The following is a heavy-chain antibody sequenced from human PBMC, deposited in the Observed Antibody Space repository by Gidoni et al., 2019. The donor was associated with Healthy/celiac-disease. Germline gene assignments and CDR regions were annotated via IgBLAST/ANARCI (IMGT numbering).Heavy chain of an antibody. CDR3: TTEGIYYDSSGYYPHFDY. CDR1: GFTFSNAW. Sequence: EVQLVESGGGLVKPGGSLRLSCAASGFTFSNAWMSWVRQAPGKGLEWVGRIKSKTDGGTTDYAAPVKGRFTISRDDSKNTLYLQMNSLKTEDTAVYYCTTEGIYYDSSGYYPHFDYWGQGTLVTVSS. V-gene: IGHV3-15*01. CDR2: IKSKTDGGTT. J-gene: IGHJ4*02. D-gene: IGHD3-22*01.